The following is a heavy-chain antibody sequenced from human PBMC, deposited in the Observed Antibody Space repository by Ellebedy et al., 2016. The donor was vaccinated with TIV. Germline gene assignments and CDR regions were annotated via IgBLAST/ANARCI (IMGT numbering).Heavy chain of an antibody. D-gene: IGHD1-1*01. Sequence: GGSLRLSCAVSEIPYSPYWMHWVRQAPGQGLVWVARINDDGTHTDYADSVKGRFTISRDSAKNTLYLQMNGLRAEDTALYYCAKDLGTSWGRGTLVTVSS. CDR2: INDDGTHT. V-gene: IGHV3-74*01. CDR1: EIPYSPYW. J-gene: IGHJ5*02. CDR3: AKDLGTS.